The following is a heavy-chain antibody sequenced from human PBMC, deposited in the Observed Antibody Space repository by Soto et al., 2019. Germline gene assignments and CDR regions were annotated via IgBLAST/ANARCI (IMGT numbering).Heavy chain of an antibody. Sequence: QVQLVESGGGVVQPGRSLRLSCAASGFTFSSYGMHWVRQAPGKGLEWVAVIWYDGSNKYYADSVKGRFTISRDNSKNTLYLQMNSLRAEDTAVYYCARKGPNEGWEWLVRGSYGMVDYWGQGTLVTVSS. CDR2: IWYDGSNK. D-gene: IGHD6-19*01. CDR3: ARKGPNEGWEWLVRGSYGMVDY. J-gene: IGHJ4*02. CDR1: GFTFSSYG. V-gene: IGHV3-33*01.